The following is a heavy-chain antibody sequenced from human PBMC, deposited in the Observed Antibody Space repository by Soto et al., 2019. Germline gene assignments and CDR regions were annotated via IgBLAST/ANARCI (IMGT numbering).Heavy chain of an antibody. CDR1: GYTFTSYG. V-gene: IGHV1-18*01. CDR2: ISAYNGNT. CDR3: ARVGRTLGVADYNWFDP. D-gene: IGHD6-19*01. Sequence: ASVKVSCTASGYTFTSYGISWVRQAPGQGLEWMGWISAYNGNTNYAQKLQGRVTMTTDTSTSTAYMELRSLRSDDTAVYYCARVGRTLGVADYNWFDPWGQGTLVTVSS. J-gene: IGHJ5*02.